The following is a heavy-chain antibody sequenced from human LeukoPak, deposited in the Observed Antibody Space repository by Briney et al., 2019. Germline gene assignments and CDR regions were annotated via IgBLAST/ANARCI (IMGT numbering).Heavy chain of an antibody. CDR3: ANGVRGTVYYGMNV. V-gene: IGHV3-23*01. CDR1: GFTFSSHA. Sequence: GGSLRLSCAASGFTFSSHAMSWVRQTPGKGLEWVSGISGSGGSTYYADSVKGRLTISRDNSKNTLSPQMNSLRAEDTAVYYCANGVRGTVYYGMNVWGQGTTVTVSS. D-gene: IGHD1-1*01. J-gene: IGHJ6*02. CDR2: ISGSGGST.